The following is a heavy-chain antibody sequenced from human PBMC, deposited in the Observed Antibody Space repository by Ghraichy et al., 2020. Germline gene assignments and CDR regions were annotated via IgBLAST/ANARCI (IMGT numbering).Heavy chain of an antibody. J-gene: IGHJ5*02. V-gene: IGHV4-59*01. CDR3: ARSQGPAFDP. Sequence: SETLSLTCTVSGGSISSYYWSWIRQPPGKGLEWIGYIYYSGSTNYNPSLKSRVTISVDTSKNQFSLKLSSVTAADTAVYYCARSQGPAFDPWGQGTLVTVSS. CDR2: IYYSGST. CDR1: GGSISSYY.